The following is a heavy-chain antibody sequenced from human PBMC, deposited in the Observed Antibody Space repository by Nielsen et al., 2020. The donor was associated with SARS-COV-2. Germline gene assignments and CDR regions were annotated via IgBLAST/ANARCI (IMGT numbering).Heavy chain of an antibody. Sequence: ASVKVSCKTSGYTFSTSAISWVRQAPGQGLEWMGWISAYNGHTNYAQRLQNRVTMTTDTSTGTAYMELRSLRFDDTAVYYCARDEWGPLDYWGQGTLVTVSS. CDR1: GYTFSTSA. J-gene: IGHJ4*02. V-gene: IGHV1-18*01. CDR3: ARDEWGPLDY. D-gene: IGHD3-16*01. CDR2: ISAYNGHT.